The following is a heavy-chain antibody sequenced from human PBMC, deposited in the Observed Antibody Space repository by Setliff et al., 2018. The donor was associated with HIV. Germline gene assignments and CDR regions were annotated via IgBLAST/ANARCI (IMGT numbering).Heavy chain of an antibody. D-gene: IGHD4-17*01. CDR1: GYRFTDFY. CDR2: INPKSGGA. CDR3: ARDRGRYGDYRDFDY. V-gene: IGHV1-2*02. J-gene: IGHJ4*02. Sequence: ASVKVSCKTFGYRFTDFYVNWVRQAPGQGLEWMGWINPKSGGAKYAHNFEGRVTMTRDTSISTFYMEVTRLTSDDTAVYYCARDRGRYGDYRDFDYWGQGALVTVSS.